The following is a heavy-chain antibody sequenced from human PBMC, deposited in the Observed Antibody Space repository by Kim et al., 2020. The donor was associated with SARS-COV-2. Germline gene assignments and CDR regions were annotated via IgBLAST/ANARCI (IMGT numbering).Heavy chain of an antibody. V-gene: IGHV1-46*01. D-gene: IGHD6-6*01. CDR1: GYTFTSYY. CDR3: ARDGKVKQLDDGMDV. CDR2: INPSGGST. Sequence: ASVKVSCKASGYTFTSYYMHWVRQAPGQGLEWMGIINPSGGSTSYAQKFQGRVTMTRDTSTSTVYMELSSLRSEDTAVYYCARDGKVKQLDDGMDVWGQGTTVTVSS. J-gene: IGHJ6*02.